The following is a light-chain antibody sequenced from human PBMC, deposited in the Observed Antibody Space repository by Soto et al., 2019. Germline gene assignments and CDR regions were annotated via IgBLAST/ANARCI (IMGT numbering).Light chain of an antibody. CDR2: DNN. CDR1: SSNIGAGYD. CDR3: QSYDSSLSGSTV. J-gene: IGLJ1*01. Sequence: QSVLTQPPSVSGAPGQRVTISCTGTSSNIGAGYDVHWYQQFSGTAPKLLIYDNNNRPSGVPDRFSGSKSGTSASLAITGLQAEDEADYYCQSYDSSLSGSTVFGTGTKVTV. V-gene: IGLV1-40*01.